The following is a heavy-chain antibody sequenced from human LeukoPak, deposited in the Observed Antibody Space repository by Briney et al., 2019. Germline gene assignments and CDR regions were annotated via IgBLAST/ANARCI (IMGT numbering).Heavy chain of an antibody. CDR1: EYSFATYW. CDR3: ARPLQGIVGATGFDY. J-gene: IGHJ4*02. V-gene: IGHV5-51*01. CDR2: IYPSDSDT. Sequence: GESLKISCQGSEYSFATYWIAWLRQLPGKGLEWMGIIYPSDSDTRYSPSFQGQVTISADKSIKTAYLQWSSLKASDTAMYYCARPLQGIVGATGFDYWGQGTLVTVSS. D-gene: IGHD1-26*01.